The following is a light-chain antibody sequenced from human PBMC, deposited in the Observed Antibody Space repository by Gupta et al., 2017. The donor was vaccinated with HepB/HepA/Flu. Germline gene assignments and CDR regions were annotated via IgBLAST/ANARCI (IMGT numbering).Light chain of an antibody. CDR2: SAS. CDR3: QQNNTVPLT. V-gene: IGKV1-39*01. Sequence: DIQMTQPPSSLSASLGDRVTITCRASQRITTYLHWYQQVPGKAPKVLIYSASTLQSGVPSRFSGGGSGTEFTLTISSLQAEDFGTYYCQQNNTVPLTFGQGTKVEIK. CDR1: QRITTY. J-gene: IGKJ1*01.